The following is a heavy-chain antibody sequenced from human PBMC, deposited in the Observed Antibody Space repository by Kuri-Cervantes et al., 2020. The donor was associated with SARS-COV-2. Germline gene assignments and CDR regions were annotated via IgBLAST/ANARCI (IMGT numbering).Heavy chain of an antibody. V-gene: IGHV3-74*01. CDR2: INSDGSST. CDR3: ARDPDSSGWYAGDAFDI. CDR1: GFTFSSYC. Sequence: ETLSLTCAASGFTFSSYCMHWVRQAPGKGLVWVSRINSDGSSTSYADSVKGRFTISRDNAKNTLYLQMNSLRAEDTAVYYCARDPDSSGWYAGDAFDIWGQGTMVTVSS. J-gene: IGHJ3*02. D-gene: IGHD6-19*01.